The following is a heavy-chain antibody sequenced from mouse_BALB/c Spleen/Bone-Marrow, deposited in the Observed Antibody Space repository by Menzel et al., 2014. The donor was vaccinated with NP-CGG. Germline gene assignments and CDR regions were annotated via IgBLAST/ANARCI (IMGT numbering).Heavy chain of an antibody. CDR3: ARLGYYGGFAY. V-gene: IGHV4-1*02. D-gene: IGHD2-3*01. CDR1: GFDFSRYW. J-gene: IGHJ3*01. Sequence: EVQRAESGGGLVQPGGSLKLSCAASGFDFSRYWMSWVRQAPGKGLEWIGEINPDSKTINYSPSLKDKFIISRDNAKNTLYLQMNKVRSEDTALYYCARLGYYGGFAYWGQGTLVTVSA. CDR2: INPDSKTI.